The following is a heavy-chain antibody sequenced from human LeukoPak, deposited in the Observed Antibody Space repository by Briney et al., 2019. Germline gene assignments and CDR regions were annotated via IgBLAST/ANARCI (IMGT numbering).Heavy chain of an antibody. Sequence: GESLKISCTGSGYSFSHYWIGWVRQMPGKGLEWMGIIYPDDSGTTYSPSFQGHVTISADKSISTTYLQWDSLKASDTGMYYCGRQVVRSSSGWKFGYWGQGTLVTVSS. V-gene: IGHV5-51*01. CDR1: GYSFSHYW. CDR2: IYPDDSGT. D-gene: IGHD6-19*01. CDR3: GRQVVRSSSGWKFGY. J-gene: IGHJ4*02.